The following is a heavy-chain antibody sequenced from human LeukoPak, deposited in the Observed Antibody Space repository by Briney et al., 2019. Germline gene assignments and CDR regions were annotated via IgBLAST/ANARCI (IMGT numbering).Heavy chain of an antibody. D-gene: IGHD3-10*01. J-gene: IGHJ4*02. CDR2: ISNSDNPR. CDR3: ARARGAGSFWAFGS. V-gene: IGHV3-48*03. CDR1: GFTFSSYE. Sequence: PGGSLRLSCTASGFTFSSYEMSWVRQAPGKGLEWVSYISNSDNPRYYADSVKGRFTISRDNAKQTLYLQMNSLRAEDTAVYYCARARGAGSFWAFGSWGQGTLVTVSS.